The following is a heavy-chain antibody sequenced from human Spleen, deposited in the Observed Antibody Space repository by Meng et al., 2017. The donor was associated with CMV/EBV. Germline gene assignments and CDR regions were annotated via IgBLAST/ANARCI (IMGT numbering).Heavy chain of an antibody. Sequence: LRLSCTVSGGSISSGDYYWSWIRQPPGKGLEWIGYIYYSGSTYYNPSLKSRVTISVDTSKNQFSLKLSSVTAADTAVYYCARAFPMTYSNIVVVPAAGFFDYWGQGTLVTVSS. CDR3: ARAFPMTYSNIVVVPAAGFFDY. J-gene: IGHJ4*02. D-gene: IGHD2-2*01. CDR2: IYYSGST. CDR1: GGSISSGDYY. V-gene: IGHV4-30-4*08.